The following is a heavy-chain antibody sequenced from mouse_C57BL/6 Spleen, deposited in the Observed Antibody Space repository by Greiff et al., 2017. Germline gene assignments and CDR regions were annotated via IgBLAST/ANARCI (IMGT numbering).Heavy chain of an antibody. CDR3: ARGGLRGAAWFAY. V-gene: IGHV1-26*01. CDR2: INPNNGGT. J-gene: IGHJ3*01. CDR1: GYTFTDYY. D-gene: IGHD2-4*01. Sequence: EVQLQQSGPELVKPGASVKISCKASGYTFTDYYMNWVKQSHGKSLEWIGDINPNNGGTSYNQKFKGKATLTVDKSSSTAYMELRSLTSEDSAVYYCARGGLRGAAWFAYWGQGTLVTVSA.